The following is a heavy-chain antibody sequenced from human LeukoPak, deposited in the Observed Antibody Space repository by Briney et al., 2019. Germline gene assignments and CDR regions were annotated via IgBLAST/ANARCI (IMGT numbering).Heavy chain of an antibody. CDR1: GFRFSTYA. CDR2: ISGSGGDT. D-gene: IGHD3-9*01. CDR3: AKEVPYFEWGPLDF. V-gene: IGHV3-23*01. Sequence: PGGSLRLSCAAAGFRFSTYAMSWVRQAPGKGLEWVAGISGSGGDTYYADSVKGRFTVSRDNSQSTLYLQMHGLRAGDTAIYYCAKEVPYFEWGPLDFWGQGALITVSS. J-gene: IGHJ1*01.